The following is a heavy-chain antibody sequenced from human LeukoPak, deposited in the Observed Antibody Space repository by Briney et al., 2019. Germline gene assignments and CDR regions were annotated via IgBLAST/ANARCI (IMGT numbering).Heavy chain of an antibody. CDR2: IIPIFGTA. CDR1: GGTFSSYA. J-gene: IGHJ4*02. CDR3: ARGGPAGTTGFDY. D-gene: IGHD1-1*01. V-gene: IGHV1-69*05. Sequence: ASVKVSCKASGGTFSSYAISWVRQAPGQGLEWMGGIIPIFGTANYAQKFQGRVTMTRNTSISTAYMELSSLRSEDTAVYYCARGGPAGTTGFDYWGQGTLVTVSS.